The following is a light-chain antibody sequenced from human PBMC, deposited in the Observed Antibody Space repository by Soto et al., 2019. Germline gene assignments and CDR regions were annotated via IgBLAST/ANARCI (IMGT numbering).Light chain of an antibody. V-gene: IGKV2-24*01. J-gene: IGKJ2*01. CDR2: QIS. CDR1: QGLVHSDGNTY. Sequence: DIVMTQTPLSSPVTLGQPASISCRSTQGLVHSDGNTYLSWLQQRPGQPPRLLIYQISNRFSGVPDRFSGSGAGTDFTLKISRVEAEDVGVYYCMQATQFPLTFGQGTKLEIK. CDR3: MQATQFPLT.